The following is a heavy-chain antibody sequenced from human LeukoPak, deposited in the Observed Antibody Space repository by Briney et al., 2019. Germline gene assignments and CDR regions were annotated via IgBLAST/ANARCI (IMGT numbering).Heavy chain of an antibody. CDR2: IKQDGTEK. CDR1: GFTFTTYW. CDR3: ARVIAAAFDY. D-gene: IGHD6-13*01. J-gene: IGHJ4*02. V-gene: IGHV3-7*01. Sequence: GESLRLSCAASGFTFTTYWMSWVRQAPGKGLEWVANIKQDGTEKYYVDSVKGRFTISRDNAKNSLYLQMNSLRAEDTAVYYCARVIAAAFDYWGQGTLVTVSS.